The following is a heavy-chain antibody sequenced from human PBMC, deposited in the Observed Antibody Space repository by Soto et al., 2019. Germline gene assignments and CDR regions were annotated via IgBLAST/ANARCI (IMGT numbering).Heavy chain of an antibody. Sequence: QITLKESGPTLVKPTQTLTLTCTFSGFSLSTSGVGVGWIRQPPGKALEWLALIYWDDDKRYSPSLKSRLTITKDTSKNQVVLTMTNMDPVDTATYYCAHSDSRGYYYHYYYYGMDVWGQGTTGTVSS. CDR3: AHSDSRGYYYHYYYYGMDV. D-gene: IGHD3-22*01. J-gene: IGHJ6*02. V-gene: IGHV2-5*02. CDR1: GFSLSTSGVG. CDR2: IYWDDDK.